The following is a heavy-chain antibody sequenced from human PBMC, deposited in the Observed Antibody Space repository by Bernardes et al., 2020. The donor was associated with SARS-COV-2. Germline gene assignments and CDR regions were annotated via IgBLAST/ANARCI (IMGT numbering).Heavy chain of an antibody. D-gene: IGHD3-22*01. CDR2: IYYSGNT. V-gene: IGHV4-59*11. Sequence: SETLSLTCTVSGGSISGHYWSWIRQPPGKTLEWIAYIYYSGNTNYNPSLKSRVTISRNTSKNQFSLKLSSVTAADTAVYYCARTSHFYESGPSAFDVWGQGTMVTVSS. CDR3: ARTSHFYESGPSAFDV. CDR1: GGSISGHY. J-gene: IGHJ3*01.